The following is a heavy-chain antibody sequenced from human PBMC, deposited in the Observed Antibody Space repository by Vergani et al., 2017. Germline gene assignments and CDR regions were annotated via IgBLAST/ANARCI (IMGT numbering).Heavy chain of an antibody. CDR1: GYTFTGYY. D-gene: IGHD3-22*01. CDR2: SNPNSGGT. Sequence: QVQLVQSGAEVKKPGASVKVSCKASGYTFTGYYMHWVRQAPGQGLEWMGWSNPNSGGTNYAQKFQGRVTMTRDTSSSTAYMELSRLRSEDTAVYYCARGPYYYDSSGYYHYYYGMDVWGQGTTVTVSS. V-gene: IGHV1-2*02. CDR3: ARGPYYYDSSGYYHYYYGMDV. J-gene: IGHJ6*02.